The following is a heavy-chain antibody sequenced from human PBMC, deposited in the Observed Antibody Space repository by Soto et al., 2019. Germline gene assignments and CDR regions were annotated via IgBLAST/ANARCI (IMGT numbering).Heavy chain of an antibody. Sequence: QVQLVESGGGVVQPGRSLRLSCAASGFTFSRYGMHWVRQAPGKGLEWVAVIWYDGTKKYYADSVQGRFTISRDTSKNTLYLQMNSLRAEDTAVYYCARDKLGRRNVGFDHWGQGTLVTVSS. CDR2: IWYDGTKK. J-gene: IGHJ4*02. V-gene: IGHV3-33*01. CDR3: ARDKLGRRNVGFDH. CDR1: GFTFSRYG. D-gene: IGHD1-1*01.